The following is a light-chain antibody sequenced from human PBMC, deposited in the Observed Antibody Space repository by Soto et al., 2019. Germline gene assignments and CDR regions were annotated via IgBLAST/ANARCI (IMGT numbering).Light chain of an antibody. Sequence: DIQITQSPSSLSAYVADRATIACRASQNINIYLNWYQQRPGKAPKLLVTTAPTLQSGVPSRFSGSGSGADFTLTISGLQPEDSATYYCQQSYSYPHSFGQGTKVDIK. V-gene: IGKV1-39*01. CDR1: QNINIY. J-gene: IGKJ2*01. CDR3: QQSYSYPHS. CDR2: TAP.